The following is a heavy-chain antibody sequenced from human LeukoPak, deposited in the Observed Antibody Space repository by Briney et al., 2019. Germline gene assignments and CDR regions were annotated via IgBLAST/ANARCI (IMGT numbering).Heavy chain of an antibody. J-gene: IGHJ5*02. D-gene: IGHD6-19*01. CDR3: ARGGYSSPRGWFDP. CDR1: GYTFTNYY. V-gene: IGHV1-46*01. CDR2: INPSGGST. Sequence: GASVKVSCKASGYTFTNYYIHWVRQAPGQGLECMGIINPSGGSTSYAQKFQGRVTMTRDMSTSTVYMDLSRLRSEDTAVYYCARGGYSSPRGWFDPWGQGTLVTVSS.